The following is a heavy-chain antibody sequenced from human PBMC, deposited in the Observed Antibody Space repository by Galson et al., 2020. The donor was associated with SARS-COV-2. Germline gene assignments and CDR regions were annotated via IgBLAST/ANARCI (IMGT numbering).Heavy chain of an antibody. CDR2: ISYDGSNK. CDR3: ARPYSGSYNNWFDP. CDR1: GFTFSSYA. V-gene: IGHV3-30*04. Sequence: GESLKNSCAASGFTFSSYAMHWVRQAPGKGLEWVAVISYDGSNKYYADSVKGRFTISRDNSKNTLYLQMNSLRAEDTAVYYCARPYSGSYNNWFDPWGQGTLVTVSS. J-gene: IGHJ5*02. D-gene: IGHD1-26*01.